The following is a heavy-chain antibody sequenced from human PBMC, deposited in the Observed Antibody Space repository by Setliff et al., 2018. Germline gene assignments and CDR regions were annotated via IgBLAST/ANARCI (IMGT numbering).Heavy chain of an antibody. CDR2: IYYSGST. V-gene: IGHV4-39*07. J-gene: IGHJ4*02. D-gene: IGHD3-22*01. CDR3: ARGDSSGYYYDY. CDR1: GGSISSSSYY. Sequence: SETLSLTCTVSGGSISSSSYYWGWIRQPPGKGLEWIGSIYYSGSTYYNPSLKSRVTISVDTSKNQFSLKLSPVTAADTAVYYCARGDSSGYYYDYWGQGTLVTVSS.